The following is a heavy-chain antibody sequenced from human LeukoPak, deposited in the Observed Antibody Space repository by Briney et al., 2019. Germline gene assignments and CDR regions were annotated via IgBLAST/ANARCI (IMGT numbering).Heavy chain of an antibody. CDR1: GFTFDDYA. V-gene: IGHV3-9*01. CDR3: AKTGRGDYKLFDY. D-gene: IGHD4-17*01. J-gene: IGHJ4*02. Sequence: PGGSLRLSCAASGFTFDDYAMHWVRQAPGKGLEWVSGISWNSGSIGYADSVKGRFTISRDNAKNSLYLQMNSLRAEDTALYYCAKTGRGDYKLFDYWGQGTLVTVSS. CDR2: ISWNSGSI.